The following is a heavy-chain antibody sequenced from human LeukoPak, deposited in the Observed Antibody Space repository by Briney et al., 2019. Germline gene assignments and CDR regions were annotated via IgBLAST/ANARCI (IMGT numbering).Heavy chain of an antibody. V-gene: IGHV1-2*04. CDR3: ARDLGIPIGRHSNSRFDY. D-gene: IGHD3-16*02. J-gene: IGHJ4*02. CDR2: INPNSGDT. CDR1: GYTFTDYY. Sequence: ASVKVSCKASGYTFTDYYMHWVRQAHGQGLEWMGWINPNSGDTDYARNFQGWVTMTRDTSISTAYMELGRLRSDDTAIYYCARDLGIPIGRHSNSRFDYWGQGTLVTVSS.